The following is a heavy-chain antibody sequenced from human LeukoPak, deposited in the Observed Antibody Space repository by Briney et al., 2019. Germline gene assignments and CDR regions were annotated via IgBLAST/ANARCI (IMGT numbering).Heavy chain of an antibody. J-gene: IGHJ4*02. CDR2: ISSSSSYI. CDR3: ARDLILERPPTDY. CDR1: GFTFSSYS. V-gene: IGHV3-21*01. D-gene: IGHD1-1*01. Sequence: GSLRLSCAASGFTFSSYSMNWVRQAPGKGLEWVSSISSSSSYIYYADSVKGRFTISRDNAKNSLYLRMNSLRAEDTAVYYCARDLILERPPTDYWGQGTLVTVSS.